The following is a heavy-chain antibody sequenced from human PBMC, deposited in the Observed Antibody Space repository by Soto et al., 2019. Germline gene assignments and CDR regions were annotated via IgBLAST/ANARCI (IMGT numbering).Heavy chain of an antibody. Sequence: QVQLVQSGAEVKKPGASVTVSCKASGYTFDRYAMSWPRQAPGQGLEWMGWITGDTHEATYAQKFQGRVYLTRDRSTTTAYMELRSLRYDDTAVYYCARDRPTDHLGQGTLVTVSS. V-gene: IGHV1-18*01. CDR2: ITGDTHEA. CDR3: ARDRPTDH. CDR1: GYTFDRYA. J-gene: IGHJ5*02.